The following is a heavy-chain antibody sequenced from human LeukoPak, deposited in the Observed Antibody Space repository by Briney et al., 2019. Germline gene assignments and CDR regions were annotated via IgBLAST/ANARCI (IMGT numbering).Heavy chain of an antibody. J-gene: IGHJ4*02. D-gene: IGHD3-3*01. V-gene: IGHV3-7*01. Sequence: PGGSLRLACAAAGFTVSSDWMSWVRQARGRGREWVANIKQEGREKYYVDSVKGRFTISRENAKNSLYLQMNSLRAEDTAVYYCARDCELRFLEWLLERWGKGTLVTV. CDR3: ARDCELRFLEWLLER. CDR2: IKQEGREK. CDR1: GFTVSSDW.